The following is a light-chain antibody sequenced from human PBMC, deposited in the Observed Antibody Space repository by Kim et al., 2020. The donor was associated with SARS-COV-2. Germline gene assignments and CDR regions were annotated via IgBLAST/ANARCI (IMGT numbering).Light chain of an antibody. CDR1: QSVSSSY. CDR3: QQYGNSPWT. Sequence: SPGERATRSFRASQSVSSSYLAWYQQKPGQAPRLLIYAASSRATGIPDRFSGSGSGTDFTLTISRLEPDDFALYYCQQYGNSPWTFGQGTKVDIK. J-gene: IGKJ1*01. V-gene: IGKV3-20*01. CDR2: AAS.